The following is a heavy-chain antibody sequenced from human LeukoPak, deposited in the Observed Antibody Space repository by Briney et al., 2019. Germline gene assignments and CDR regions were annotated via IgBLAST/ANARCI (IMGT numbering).Heavy chain of an antibody. CDR1: GFTFSSYA. D-gene: IGHD2-8*01. CDR2: ITGSGEGT. Sequence: PGGPLRLSCAASGFTFSSYAMSWVPKAPGKGLEWVSGITGSGEGTNYADSVKGRFTISRDNSRDTLFLQMTTLRAEDTAVYYCAKSSQRKTPSLVSFFDSWGQGTLVTVSS. J-gene: IGHJ4*02. V-gene: IGHV3-23*01. CDR3: AKSSQRKTPSLVSFFDS.